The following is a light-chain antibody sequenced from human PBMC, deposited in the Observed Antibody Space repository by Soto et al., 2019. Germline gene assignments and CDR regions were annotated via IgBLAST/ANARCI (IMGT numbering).Light chain of an antibody. J-gene: IGKJ3*01. CDR3: QQYNSYSPGFT. Sequence: DIQMTQSPSTLSASVGDRVTITCRASQSISSWLAWYQQKPGKAPKLLIYDASSLESGVPSRFSGSGSGTEFTLTISSLQPDDFATYYCQQYNSYSPGFTCGPGTKVDIK. CDR2: DAS. V-gene: IGKV1-5*01. CDR1: QSISSW.